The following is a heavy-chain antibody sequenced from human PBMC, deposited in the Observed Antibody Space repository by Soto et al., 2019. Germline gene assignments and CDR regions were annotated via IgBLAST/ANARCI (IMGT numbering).Heavy chain of an antibody. V-gene: IGHV4-34*01. CDR1: GGSFGGFY. J-gene: IGHJ6*02. D-gene: IGHD2-21*02. CDR2: INHSGTI. Sequence: SQTLSLTCGVSGGSFGGFYWTWIRQPPGEGLEWIGEINHSGTINFNPSLRSRLTISLDSSKKHFSLKLTSLTAADAAVYYCARADRTLVTSYGLDVWGQGITVTVSS. CDR3: ARADRTLVTSYGLDV.